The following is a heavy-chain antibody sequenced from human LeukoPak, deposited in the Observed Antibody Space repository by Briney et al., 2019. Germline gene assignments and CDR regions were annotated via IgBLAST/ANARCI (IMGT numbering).Heavy chain of an antibody. J-gene: IGHJ4*02. CDR1: GASISTRGYY. V-gene: IGHV4-39*07. Sequence: SETLSLTCTVSGASISTRGYYWGWIRQPPGNGLEWIGTIYYRGNTYYNPSLEGRVTMSVDTSKNQFSLNVISMTAADTAMYYCASELGYHANWGQGTLVTVSS. D-gene: IGHD2-2*03. CDR2: IYYRGNT. CDR3: ASELGYHAN.